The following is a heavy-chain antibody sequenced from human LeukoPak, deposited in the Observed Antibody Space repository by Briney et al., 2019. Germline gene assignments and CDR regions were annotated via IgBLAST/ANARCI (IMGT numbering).Heavy chain of an antibody. D-gene: IGHD2-15*01. J-gene: IGHJ6*03. CDR1: GYTFTSYG. V-gene: IGHV1-18*01. CDR3: ARGVVAATFYYYMDV. CDR2: ISVYNGNT. Sequence: GASVKVSCKASGYTFTSYGISWVRQAPGQGLEWMGWISVYNGNTNYAQKLQGRVTMTTDTSTSTAYMELRSLRSDDTAVYYCARGVVAATFYYYMDVWDKGTTVTVSS.